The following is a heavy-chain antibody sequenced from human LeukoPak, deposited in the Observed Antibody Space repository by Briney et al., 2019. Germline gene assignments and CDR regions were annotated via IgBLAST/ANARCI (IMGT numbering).Heavy chain of an antibody. Sequence: GGSLRLSCAASGLTFSTYGMHWVRQAPGKGLEWVAFIQYDGSRKYYADSVKGRFTISRDNPKATLYLQMNSLRAEDTAVYYCAKGLGYYYHYMDVWGKGTTVTVSS. V-gene: IGHV3-30*02. CDR1: GLTFSTYG. D-gene: IGHD3-10*01. CDR3: AKGLGYYYHYMDV. J-gene: IGHJ6*03. CDR2: IQYDGSRK.